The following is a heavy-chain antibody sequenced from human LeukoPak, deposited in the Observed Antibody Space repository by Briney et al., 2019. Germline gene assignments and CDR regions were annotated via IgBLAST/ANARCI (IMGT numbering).Heavy chain of an antibody. Sequence: GGSLRLSCAASGFTFSSYSMNWVRQAPGKGLEWVSYISSSSVTIYYADSVKGRFTISRDNDKNSLYLQVNSLRAEDTAVYCCARDLDSSSYWGQGTLVTVSS. CDR2: ISSSSVTI. D-gene: IGHD6-6*01. CDR1: GFTFSSYS. J-gene: IGHJ4*02. CDR3: ARDLDSSSY. V-gene: IGHV3-48*01.